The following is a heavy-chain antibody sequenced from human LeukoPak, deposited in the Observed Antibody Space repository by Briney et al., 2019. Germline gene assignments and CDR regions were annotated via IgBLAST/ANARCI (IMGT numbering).Heavy chain of an antibody. CDR1: GFTFSSYA. CDR3: ARDLPYDILTGYPTDAFDI. J-gene: IGHJ3*02. D-gene: IGHD3-9*01. Sequence: GGSLRLSCAASGFTFSSYAMSWVRQAPGKGLVWVSAISGSGGSTYYADSVKGRFTISRDNSKNTLYLQMNSLRAEDTAVYYCARDLPYDILTGYPTDAFDIWGQGTMVTVSS. CDR2: ISGSGGST. V-gene: IGHV3-23*01.